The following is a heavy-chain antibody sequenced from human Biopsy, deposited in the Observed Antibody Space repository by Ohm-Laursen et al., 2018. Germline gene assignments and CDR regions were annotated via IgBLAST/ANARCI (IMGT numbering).Heavy chain of an antibody. V-gene: IGHV4-34*11. D-gene: IGHD5-24*01. CDR2: IYSSGNI. CDR3: ARELVDMATLDYHFDR. J-gene: IGHJ4*02. CDR1: GGSFSGYY. Sequence: SETLSLTCDVFGGSFSGYYWSWIRQPPGKGLEWIGYIYSSGNINYNPSLKSRVTISVDTSKNQVYLKLSSVTAADTAVYFCARELVDMATLDYHFDRWGRGTLVTVSS.